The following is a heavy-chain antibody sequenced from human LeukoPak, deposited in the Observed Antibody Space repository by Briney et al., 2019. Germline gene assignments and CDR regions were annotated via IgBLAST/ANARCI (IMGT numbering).Heavy chain of an antibody. Sequence: GGSLRLSCAASGFTFSSYAMSWVRQAPGKGLEWVSYISSSGSTIYYADSVKGRFTISRDNAKNSLYLQMNSLRAEDTAVYYCARDTATARQGYWGQGTLVTVSS. CDR1: GFTFSSYA. V-gene: IGHV3-48*04. CDR2: ISSSGSTI. J-gene: IGHJ4*02. CDR3: ARDTATARQGY. D-gene: IGHD6-6*01.